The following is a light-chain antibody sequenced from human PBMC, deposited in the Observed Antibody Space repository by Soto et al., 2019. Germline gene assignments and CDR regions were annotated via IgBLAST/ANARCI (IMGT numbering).Light chain of an antibody. CDR1: QSVSSY. V-gene: IGKV3-11*01. J-gene: IGKJ1*01. CDR2: DAS. CDR3: QQRSTWPVT. Sequence: EIVLTQSPGTLSLSPGERATLSCRASQSVSSYLAWYQQKPGQAPRLLIYDASTRATGSSARFSGSGSGTDVPLTISSLEPEDFALYYCQQRSTWPVTFGQGTKV.